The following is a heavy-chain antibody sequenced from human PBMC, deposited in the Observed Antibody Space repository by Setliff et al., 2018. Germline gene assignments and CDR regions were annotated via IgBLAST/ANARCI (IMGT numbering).Heavy chain of an antibody. CDR1: GGSISSYY. Sequence: PSETLSLTCTVSGGSISSYYWSWIRQPAGKGLEWIGHIYIGGSANYNPSLKSRVTMSVDTSKNQFSLKLSSVTAADTAVYYCARDYYDSSGYYYKVHYYYFDYWGQGALVTVSS. J-gene: IGHJ4*02. CDR3: ARDYYDSSGYYYKVHYYYFDY. V-gene: IGHV4-4*07. CDR2: IYIGGSA. D-gene: IGHD3-22*01.